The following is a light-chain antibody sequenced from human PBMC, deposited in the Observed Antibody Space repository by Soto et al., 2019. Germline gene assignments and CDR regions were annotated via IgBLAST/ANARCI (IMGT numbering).Light chain of an antibody. V-gene: IGKV3-20*01. Sequence: ETVLTQSPATLSLSPGERATLSCRASQSVSSYLAWYQQKPGQAPRLLIYGASNRATGIPDRFSGSGSGTDFTLTISRLEPEDFAVYYCQQYGSSGTFGQGTKWIS. J-gene: IGKJ1*01. CDR1: QSVSSY. CDR2: GAS. CDR3: QQYGSSGT.